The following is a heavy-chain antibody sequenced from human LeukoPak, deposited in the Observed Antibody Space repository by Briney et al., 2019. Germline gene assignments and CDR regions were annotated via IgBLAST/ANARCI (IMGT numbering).Heavy chain of an antibody. V-gene: IGHV1-24*01. D-gene: IGHD2-15*01. CDR2: FDPEDGET. CDR1: GYTLTELS. J-gene: IGHJ5*02. CDR3: ARAYCSGGSCRFSTNWFDP. Sequence: ASVKVSCKVSGYTLTELSMHWVRQAPGKGLEWMGGFDPEDGETIYAQKFQGRVTMTEDTSTDTAYMELSSLRSEDTAVYYCARAYCSGGSCRFSTNWFDPWGQGTLVTVSS.